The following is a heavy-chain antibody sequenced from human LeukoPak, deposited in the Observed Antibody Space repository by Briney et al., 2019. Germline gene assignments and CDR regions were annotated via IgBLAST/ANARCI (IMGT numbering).Heavy chain of an antibody. CDR1: GGSISSYY. J-gene: IGHJ5*02. V-gene: IGHV4-4*07. CDR3: AREYCRGGSCSAGSWFDP. D-gene: IGHD2-15*01. CDR2: IYTSGST. Sequence: SETLSLTCTVSGGSISSYYWSWIRQPAGKELEWIGRIYTSGSTNYNPSLKSRVTMSVDTSKNQFSLKLSSVTAADTAVYYCAREYCRGGSCSAGSWFDPWGQGTLVTVSS.